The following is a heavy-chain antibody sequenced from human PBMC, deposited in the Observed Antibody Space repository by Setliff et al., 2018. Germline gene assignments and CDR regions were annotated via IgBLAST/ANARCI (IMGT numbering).Heavy chain of an antibody. V-gene: IGHV4-34*01. J-gene: IGHJ6*02. CDR3: ARDRQYCTSLSCLNSYFYYYAMDF. Sequence: PSETLSLTCAIYGQSFSDYYWSWVRQPPGKGLEWIGEINQSGSTTYNPSLKGRVTISMDTSKNQFSLKLTSVTAADTAVYYCARDRQYCTSLSCLNSYFYYYAMDFWGQGTTVTVSS. D-gene: IGHD2-8*01. CDR2: INQSGST. CDR1: GQSFSDYY.